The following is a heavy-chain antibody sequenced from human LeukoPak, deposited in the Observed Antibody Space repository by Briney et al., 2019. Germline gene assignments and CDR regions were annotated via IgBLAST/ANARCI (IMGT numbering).Heavy chain of an antibody. CDR1: GYTFTSYY. Sequence: ASVKVSCKASGYTFTSYYLHWVRQAPGQGPEWMGMINPSGGSTTYAQKFQGRVTMTRDTSTSTVYMELSSLRSEDTAVYYCASRYCSSTSCYGVYYYGMDVWGQGTTVIVSS. J-gene: IGHJ6*02. D-gene: IGHD2-2*01. CDR3: ASRYCSSTSCYGVYYYGMDV. CDR2: INPSGGST. V-gene: IGHV1-46*01.